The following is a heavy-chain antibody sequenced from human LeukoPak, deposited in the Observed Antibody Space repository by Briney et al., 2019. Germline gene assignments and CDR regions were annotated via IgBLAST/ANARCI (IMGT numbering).Heavy chain of an antibody. D-gene: IGHD2-15*01. CDR1: GFTFSSYG. CDR2: IRYDGSNK. CDR3: ATLGCSGGSCSFDY. V-gene: IGHV3-30*02. Sequence: GGSLRLSCAASGFTFSSYGMHWVRRAPGKGLEWVAFIRYDGSNKYYADSVKGRFTISRDNSKNTLYLQMNSLRAEETAVYYCATLGCSGGSCSFDYWGQGTLVTVSS. J-gene: IGHJ4*02.